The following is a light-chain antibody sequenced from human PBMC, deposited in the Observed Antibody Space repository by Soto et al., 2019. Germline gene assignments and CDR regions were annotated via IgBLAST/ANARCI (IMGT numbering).Light chain of an antibody. Sequence: QAVVTQSPSVSVAPGQKVTISCSGSSSNIGNNYVSWYQQLPGTAPKLLIYDNNKRPSGIPDRFSGSKSGTSGTLEITGLQTGDEADYYCATWDGSLPGEVFGGGTKLTVL. CDR1: SSNIGNNY. CDR3: ATWDGSLPGEV. CDR2: DNN. V-gene: IGLV1-51*01. J-gene: IGLJ2*01.